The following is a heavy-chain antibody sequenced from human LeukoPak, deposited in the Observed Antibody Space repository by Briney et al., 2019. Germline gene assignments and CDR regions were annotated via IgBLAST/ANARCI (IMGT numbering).Heavy chain of an antibody. CDR1: GFTFSSYA. J-gene: IGHJ4*02. Sequence: GGSLRLSCAASGFTFSSYAMSWVRQAPGKGLEWVSAISGSGGSTYYVDSVKGRFTISRDNSKNTLYLQMNSLRAEDTAVYYCAKVSPPNTYSSSSSGGQGTLVTVSS. CDR2: ISGSGGST. V-gene: IGHV3-23*01. D-gene: IGHD6-6*01. CDR3: AKVSPPNTYSSSSS.